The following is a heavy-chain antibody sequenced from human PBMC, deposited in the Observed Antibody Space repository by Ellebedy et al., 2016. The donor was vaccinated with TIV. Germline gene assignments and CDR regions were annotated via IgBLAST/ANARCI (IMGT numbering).Heavy chain of an antibody. J-gene: IGHJ4*02. Sequence: MPSETLSLTCTVSGGSISSYYWSWIRQPPGKGLEWIGYIYYSGSTNYNPSLKSRVTISVDTSKNQFSLKLSSVTAADTAMYYCARVGIVGALWGQGTLVTVSS. V-gene: IGHV4-59*08. CDR2: IYYSGST. CDR3: ARVGIVGAL. D-gene: IGHD1-26*01. CDR1: GGSISSYY.